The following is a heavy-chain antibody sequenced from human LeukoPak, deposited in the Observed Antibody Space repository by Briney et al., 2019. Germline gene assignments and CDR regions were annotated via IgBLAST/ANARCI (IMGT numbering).Heavy chain of an antibody. D-gene: IGHD3-22*01. V-gene: IGHV7-4-1*02. J-gene: IGHJ4*02. CDR1: GYTFTRCA. Sequence: ASVKVSCKASGYTFTRCAMNWVRQAPGQGLEHMGWIDTNTGNPTYAQGFTGRFVFSLDTSVSTAYLQISSLKAEDTAVYYCAAHLSDSSGYFSYWGQGALVTVSS. CDR3: AAHLSDSSGYFSY. CDR2: IDTNTGNP.